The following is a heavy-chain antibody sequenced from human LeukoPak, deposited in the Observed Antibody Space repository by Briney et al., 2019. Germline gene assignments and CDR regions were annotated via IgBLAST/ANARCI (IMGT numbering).Heavy chain of an antibody. CDR2: ISISSNYL. D-gene: IGHD1-1*01. CDR3: ARSRGTLLRDALEY. Sequence: GGSLRLSCAASRFTFSSYTMNWVRQAPGKGLEWVSSISISSNYLYYADSVKGRFTISRDNAKNSLYLQMSSLRAEDTAVYFCARSRGTLLRDALEYWGQGTLVTVSS. V-gene: IGHV3-21*01. CDR1: RFTFSSYT. J-gene: IGHJ4*02.